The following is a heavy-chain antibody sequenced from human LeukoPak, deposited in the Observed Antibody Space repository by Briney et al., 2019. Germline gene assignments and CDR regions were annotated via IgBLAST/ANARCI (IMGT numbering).Heavy chain of an antibody. CDR1: GFTFSSYA. CDR2: ISGSGGST. V-gene: IGHV3-23*01. Sequence: GGSLRLSCAASGFTFSSYAMHWVRQAPGKGLEWVSAISGSGGSTYYADSVKGRFTISRDNSKNTLYLQMNSLRAEDTAVYYCAKANYGGPVPLDYWGQGTLVTVSS. J-gene: IGHJ4*02. D-gene: IGHD4-23*01. CDR3: AKANYGGPVPLDY.